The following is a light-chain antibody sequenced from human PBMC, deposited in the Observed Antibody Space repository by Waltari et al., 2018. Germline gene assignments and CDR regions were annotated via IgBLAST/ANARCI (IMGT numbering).Light chain of an antibody. V-gene: IGKV1-39*01. CDR1: QSISTV. Sequence: DIRMTQSPSSLSASVGDRVTITFRASQSISTVLNWYQHRPGKAPKLLIYGASNLQSGVPSRFSGSGSGRDFTLTISGLKPEYFATYYCQQSYSSPLYTFGQGTRLEIK. CDR3: QQSYSSPLYT. J-gene: IGKJ2*01. CDR2: GAS.